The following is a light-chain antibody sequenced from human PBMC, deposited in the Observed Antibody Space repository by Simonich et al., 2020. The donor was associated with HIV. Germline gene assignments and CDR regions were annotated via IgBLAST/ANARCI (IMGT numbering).Light chain of an antibody. CDR2: WAS. Sequence: IVMTQSPDSLSVSLGERATINCKSSQSVLYRSNNQNYLSWYQQKPGQPPKLLIYWASTRESGVPDRFSGSGSGTDFNLTISSLQAEDVAVYYCQQYYSTPLTFGGGTKVEIK. J-gene: IGKJ4*01. CDR1: QSVLYRSNNQNY. V-gene: IGKV4-1*01. CDR3: QQYYSTPLT.